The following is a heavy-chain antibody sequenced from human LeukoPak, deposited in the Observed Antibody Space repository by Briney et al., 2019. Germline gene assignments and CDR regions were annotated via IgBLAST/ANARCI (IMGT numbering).Heavy chain of an antibody. Sequence: GGSLRLSCAASGFTFSSYGMHWVRQAPGRGLEWVAFIRYDGSNKYYAGSVKGRFTISRDNSKNTLYLQMNSLRAEDTAVYYCAKGSGLDYWGQGTLVTVSS. CDR3: AKGSGLDY. CDR1: GFTFSSYG. V-gene: IGHV3-30*02. J-gene: IGHJ4*02. CDR2: IRYDGSNK. D-gene: IGHD6-19*01.